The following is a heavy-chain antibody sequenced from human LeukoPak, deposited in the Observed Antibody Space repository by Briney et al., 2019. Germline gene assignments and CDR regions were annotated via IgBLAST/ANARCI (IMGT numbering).Heavy chain of an antibody. D-gene: IGHD3-22*01. V-gene: IGHV4-34*01. CDR3: ARGRQEISMILVVMTGVSYYLDV. CDR2: INPSGST. Sequence: SETLSLTCAVYGGSFSGYYWTWIRQSPGKGLEWIGEINPSGSTYYNPSLKSRLTISRETSKNKFSLRLSSVTAADTAVYYCARGRQEISMILVVMTGVSYYLDVWGIGATVTVS. J-gene: IGHJ6*03. CDR1: GGSFSGYY.